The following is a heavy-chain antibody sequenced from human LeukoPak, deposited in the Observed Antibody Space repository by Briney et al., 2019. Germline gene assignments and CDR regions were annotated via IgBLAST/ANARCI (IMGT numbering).Heavy chain of an antibody. CDR2: ISGSGGST. CDR1: GFTFSSYA. CDR3: AKIAVAARGFDY. Sequence: GGSLRLPCAASGFTFSSYAMSWVRQAPGKGLEWVSAISGSGGSTYYADSVKGRFTISKDNSKNTLYLQMNSLRAEDTAVYYCAKIAVAARGFDYWGQGTLVTVSS. V-gene: IGHV3-23*01. J-gene: IGHJ4*02. D-gene: IGHD6-19*01.